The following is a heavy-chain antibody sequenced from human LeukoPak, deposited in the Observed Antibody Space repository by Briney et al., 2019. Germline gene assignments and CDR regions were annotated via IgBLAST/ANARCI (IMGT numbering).Heavy chain of an antibody. CDR3: ARRSWAARDAFDI. Sequence: SETLSLTCSVSGGSISSDNWNWIRQPPGKGLEWIGYIYHSGSTNYSPSLKSRVTISVDTSKNQFSLKLSSVTAADTAVYFCARRSWAARDAFDIWGQGTMVTVSS. CDR1: GGSISSDN. D-gene: IGHD3-16*01. J-gene: IGHJ3*02. V-gene: IGHV4-59*01. CDR2: IYHSGST.